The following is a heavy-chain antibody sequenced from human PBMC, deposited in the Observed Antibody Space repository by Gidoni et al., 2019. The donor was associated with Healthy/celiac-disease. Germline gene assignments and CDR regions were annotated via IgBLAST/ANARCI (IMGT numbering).Heavy chain of an antibody. J-gene: IGHJ5*02. CDR2: INHSGST. Sequence: QVQLQQWGAGLLKPSETLSLTCAVYGGSFSGYYWSWIRQPPGKGLEWIGEINHSGSTNYNPSLKSRVTISVDTSKNQFSLKLSSVTAADTAVYYCARGHRYSSGWYGPLHWFDPWGQGTLVTVSS. CDR1: GGSFSGYY. CDR3: ARGHRYSSGWYGPLHWFDP. V-gene: IGHV4-34*01. D-gene: IGHD6-19*01.